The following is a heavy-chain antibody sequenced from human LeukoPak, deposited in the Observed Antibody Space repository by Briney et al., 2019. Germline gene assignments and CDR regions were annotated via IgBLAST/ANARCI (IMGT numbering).Heavy chain of an antibody. J-gene: IGHJ4*02. V-gene: IGHV1-18*01. CDR1: GYTFTSYG. CDR3: ARELGYYYDSSGYPDY. Sequence: ASVRVSCKASGYTFTSYGISWVRQAPGQGLEWMGWISAYNGNTNYAQKLQGRVTMTTDTSTSTAYMELRSLRSDDTAVYYCARELGYYYDSSGYPDYWGQGTLVTVSS. D-gene: IGHD3-22*01. CDR2: ISAYNGNT.